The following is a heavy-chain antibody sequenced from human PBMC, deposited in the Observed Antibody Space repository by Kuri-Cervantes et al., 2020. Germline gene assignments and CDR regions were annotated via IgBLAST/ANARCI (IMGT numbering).Heavy chain of an antibody. J-gene: IGHJ5*02. CDR1: GGSFSGYY. V-gene: IGHV4-34*01. CDR2: INHSGST. CDR3: ARDHDVVAAAGRDNWFDP. Sequence: ESLKISCAVYGGSFSGYYWSWIRQPPGKGLEWIGEINHSGSTNYNPSLKSRVTISVDTSKKQFSLRVSSVTAADTAVYYCARDHDVVAAAGRDNWFDPWGQGTLVTDSS. D-gene: IGHD6-13*01.